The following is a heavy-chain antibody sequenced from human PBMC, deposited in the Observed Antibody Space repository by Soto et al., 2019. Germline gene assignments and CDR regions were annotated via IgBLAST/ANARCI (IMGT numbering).Heavy chain of an antibody. CDR2: IFYSGST. D-gene: IGHD1-1*01. J-gene: IGHJ4*02. CDR3: ARTYKFDC. Sequence: PSETLSLTCSVSGGSISSSSYYWGWIRQPPGKGLAWIGNIFYSGSTNYNPSLKSRVTISVDTSKNQFSLKLSSVTAADTAVYYCARTYKFDCWGQGTRVTVSS. CDR1: GGSISSSSYY. V-gene: IGHV4-39*07.